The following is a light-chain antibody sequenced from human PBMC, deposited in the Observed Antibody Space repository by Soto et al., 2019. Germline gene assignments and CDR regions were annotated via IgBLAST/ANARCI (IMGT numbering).Light chain of an antibody. CDR3: SSYTSSIAWV. V-gene: IGLV2-14*01. J-gene: IGLJ3*02. Sequence: QPVLTQPASASGSPGQSITISCTGTSSDVGGYNYVSWHQQNPGKAPKLVIYEVSNRPSGVSGLFSGSKSGNTASLTISGRQAEDEANYYCSSYTSSIAWVFGGGTKLTVL. CDR1: SSDVGGYNY. CDR2: EVS.